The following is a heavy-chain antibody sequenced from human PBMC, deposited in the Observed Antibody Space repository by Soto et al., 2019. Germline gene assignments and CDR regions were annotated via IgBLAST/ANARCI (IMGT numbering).Heavy chain of an antibody. CDR1: GYTFTNYA. Sequence: QVQLVQSGAEEKMPGASVKVSCKASGYTFTNYAMHWVRQAPGQRLEWMGWINGGYGNTQYSQKSRGRVTIIRDTSASTASLELSSLTSEDTAVYYCARAGYDYWGQGTLVTVSS. CDR3: ARAGYDY. V-gene: IGHV1-3*05. J-gene: IGHJ4*02. CDR2: INGGYGNT. D-gene: IGHD5-12*01.